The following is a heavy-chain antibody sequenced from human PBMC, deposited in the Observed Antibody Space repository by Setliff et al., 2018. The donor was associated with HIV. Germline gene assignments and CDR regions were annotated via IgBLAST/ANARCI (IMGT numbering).Heavy chain of an antibody. CDR3: ARVPNQELYFYGMDV. D-gene: IGHD1-7*01. Sequence: ASVKVSCKASGYTFTDYGISWVRQAPGQGLEWMGWISGYKGNTNYAQKLQGRVTMTTDTSTSTAYMELSSLRSEDTAVYYCARVPNQELYFYGMDVWGQGTTVTVSS. CDR2: ISGYKGNT. J-gene: IGHJ6*02. V-gene: IGHV1-18*01. CDR1: GYTFTDYG.